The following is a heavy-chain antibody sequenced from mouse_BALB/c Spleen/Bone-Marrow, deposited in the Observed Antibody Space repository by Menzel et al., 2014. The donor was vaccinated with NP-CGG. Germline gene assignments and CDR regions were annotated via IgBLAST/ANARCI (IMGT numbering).Heavy chain of an antibody. D-gene: IGHD2-4*01. CDR1: GFTFSSYA. CDR3: ARHGITRLLDY. J-gene: IGHJ2*01. Sequence: EVMLVESGGGLVKPGGSLKLSCAASGFTFSSYAMSWVRQTPEKRLEWVATISSGGSYTYYPHSVKGRFTISRDNAKNTPYLQMSSLRSEDTAMYYCARHGITRLLDYWGQGTTLTVSS. V-gene: IGHV5-9-1*01. CDR2: ISSGGSYT.